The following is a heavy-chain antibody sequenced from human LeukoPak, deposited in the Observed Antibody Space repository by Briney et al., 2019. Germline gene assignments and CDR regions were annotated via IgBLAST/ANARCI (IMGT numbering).Heavy chain of an antibody. V-gene: IGHV1-8*01. J-gene: IGHJ3*01. CDR2: IKPNSGNT. D-gene: IGHD1-14*01. CDR3: TRNHLGLGL. Sequence: ASVKVSCKAYGYTFTSYDIIWPRQAPGQGPECVGWIKPNSGNTGYAQKFQGRVTMTRDTSTSTAYMELNSLTYDDTAVYYCTRNHLGLGLWGQGTMVTVSS. CDR1: GYTFTSYD.